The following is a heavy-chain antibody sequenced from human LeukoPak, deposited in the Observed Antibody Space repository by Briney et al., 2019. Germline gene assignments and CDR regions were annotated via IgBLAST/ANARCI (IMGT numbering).Heavy chain of an antibody. CDR1: GFTFSSYE. Sequence: GSLRLSCAASGFTFSSYEMNWVRQAPGKGMEWLSYISSSGSTTYYADSVKGRFTISRDNAKSSVYLQMNSLRAEDTAVYYCARTPRNDYWGQGTLVTVSS. CDR2: ISSSGSTT. CDR3: ARTPRNDY. J-gene: IGHJ4*02. D-gene: IGHD2-15*01. V-gene: IGHV3-48*03.